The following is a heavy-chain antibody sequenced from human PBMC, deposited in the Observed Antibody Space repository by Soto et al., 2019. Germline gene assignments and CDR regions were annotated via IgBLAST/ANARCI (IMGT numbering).Heavy chain of an antibody. V-gene: IGHV1-69*13. CDR3: AKSRYVDSSGDFYDF. CDR2: ILPTFGTT. J-gene: IGHJ4*02. D-gene: IGHD3-22*01. CDR1: GGTFSSYA. Sequence: SVKVSCKSSGGTFSSYAISWVRQAPGQGLEWMGGILPTFGTTNYAQKFQGRVTITADESTTTGYMELGSLSADDTAVYFCAKSRYVDSSGDFYDFWGQGTLVTVPS.